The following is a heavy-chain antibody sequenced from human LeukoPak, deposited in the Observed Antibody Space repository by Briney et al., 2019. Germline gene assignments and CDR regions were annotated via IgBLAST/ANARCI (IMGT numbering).Heavy chain of an antibody. CDR1: GFTFSSYG. CDR3: ARSIRGFTDAFDI. Sequence: PGGPLRLSCAASGFTFSSYGMHWVRQAPGKGLEWVAFIRYDGSNKYYADSVKGRFTISRDNAKNSLYLQMNSLRAEDTAVYYCARSIRGFTDAFDIWGQGTMVTVSS. V-gene: IGHV3-30*02. J-gene: IGHJ3*02. CDR2: IRYDGSNK. D-gene: IGHD6-25*01.